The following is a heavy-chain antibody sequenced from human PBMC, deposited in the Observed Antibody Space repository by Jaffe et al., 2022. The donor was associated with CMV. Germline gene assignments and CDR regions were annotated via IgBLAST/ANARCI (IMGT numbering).Heavy chain of an antibody. V-gene: IGHV3-48*03. J-gene: IGHJ3*02. CDR3: ARVDPFASGDAFDI. CDR2: ISSSGSTI. Sequence: EVQLVESGGGLVQPGGSLRLSCAASGFTFSSYEMNWVRQAPGKGLEWVSYISSSGSTIYYADSVKGRFTISRDNAKNSLYLQMNSLRAEDTAVYYCARVDPFASGDAFDIWGQGTMVTVSS. CDR1: GFTFSSYE. D-gene: IGHD3-10*01.